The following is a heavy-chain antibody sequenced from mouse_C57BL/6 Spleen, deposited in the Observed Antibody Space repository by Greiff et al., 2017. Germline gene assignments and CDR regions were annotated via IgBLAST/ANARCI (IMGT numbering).Heavy chain of an antibody. V-gene: IGHV1-82*01. Sequence: QVQLQQSGPELVKPGASVKISCKASGYAFSSSWMNWVKQRPGKGLEWIGRIYPGDGDTNYNGKFKGKATLTADKSSSTAYMQLSSLTSEDSAVXFCARRSTTVVGYFDVWGTGTTVTVSS. CDR2: IYPGDGDT. D-gene: IGHD1-1*01. CDR3: ARRSTTVVGYFDV. CDR1: GYAFSSSW. J-gene: IGHJ1*03.